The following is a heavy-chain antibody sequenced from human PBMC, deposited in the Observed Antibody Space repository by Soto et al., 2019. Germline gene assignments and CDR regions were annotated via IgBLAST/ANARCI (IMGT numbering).Heavy chain of an antibody. D-gene: IGHD3-16*01. CDR3: SGGVLGPYYYSGMDV. J-gene: IGHJ6*02. CDR2: IIPIFGTA. V-gene: IGHV1-69*13. CDR1: GCTFSSYA. Sequence: ASVKVSCKASGCTFSSYAISWVRQAPGQGLEWMGGIIPIFGTANYAQKFQGRVTITADESTSTAHMELSSLRSEDTAVYYCSGGVLGPYYYSGMDVWGQGTTVTVSS.